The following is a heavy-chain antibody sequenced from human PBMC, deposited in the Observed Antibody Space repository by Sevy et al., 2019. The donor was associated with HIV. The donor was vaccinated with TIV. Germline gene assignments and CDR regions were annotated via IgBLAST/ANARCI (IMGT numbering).Heavy chain of an antibody. D-gene: IGHD4-17*01. CDR2: ISNSGTAM. Sequence: GGSLRLSCAASGFTFSSYEMNWVRQAPGKGLEWISYISNSGTAMYYSDSVRGRFTISRDNARRSLYLQMNSLRADDTAVYYCARDLPPSATTVPHFDCWGQGTLVTVSS. V-gene: IGHV3-48*03. J-gene: IGHJ4*02. CDR3: ARDLPPSATTVPHFDC. CDR1: GFTFSSYE.